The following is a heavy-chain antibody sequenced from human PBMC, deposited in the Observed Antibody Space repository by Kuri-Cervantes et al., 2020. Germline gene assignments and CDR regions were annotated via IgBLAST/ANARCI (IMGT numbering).Heavy chain of an antibody. CDR3: ARRTLGYCSSISCYARYNWFDP. D-gene: IGHD2-2*01. CDR2: INAGNGNT. J-gene: IGHJ5*02. V-gene: IGHV1-3*01. Sequence: ASVKVSCKASGYTFTNYAMHWVRQAPGQRLEWMGWINAGNGNTKYSQKFQGRVTITRDTSASTAYMELSSLRSEDTAVYYCARRTLGYCSSISCYARYNWFDPWGQGTLVTVSS. CDR1: GYTFTNYA.